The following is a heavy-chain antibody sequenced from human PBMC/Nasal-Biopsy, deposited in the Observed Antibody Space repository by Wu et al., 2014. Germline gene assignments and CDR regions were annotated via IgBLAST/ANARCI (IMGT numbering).Heavy chain of an antibody. CDR1: GFSLRSPGVR. V-gene: IGHV2-5*01. Sequence: LVKPTQTLTLTCNFSGFSLRSPGVRVAWVRQPPGKALEWLALISWNDDMRYSPSLRNRLAITKDTSKNHVVLTMLNVDPLDTGTYYCVHSPLGDVFDVWGQGTMVAVSA. CDR3: VHSPLGDVFDV. CDR2: ISWNDDM. J-gene: IGHJ3*01. D-gene: IGHD3-10*01.